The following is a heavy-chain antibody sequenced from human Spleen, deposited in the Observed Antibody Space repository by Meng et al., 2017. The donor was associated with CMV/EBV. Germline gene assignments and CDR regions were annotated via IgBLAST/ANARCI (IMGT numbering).Heavy chain of an antibody. Sequence: GGSLRLSCTASGFTFNKYSMNWVRQAPGKGLEWVSYISSRRTTIYYEDSVKGRFTISRDNAKNSLYLQMNSLRAEDTAVYYCVRDRRYCASTTCPYYYYGLDVWGQGTPVTVSS. CDR1: GFTFNKYS. CDR3: VRDRRYCASTTCPYYYYGLDV. CDR2: ISSRRTTI. V-gene: IGHV3-48*04. D-gene: IGHD2-2*01. J-gene: IGHJ6*02.